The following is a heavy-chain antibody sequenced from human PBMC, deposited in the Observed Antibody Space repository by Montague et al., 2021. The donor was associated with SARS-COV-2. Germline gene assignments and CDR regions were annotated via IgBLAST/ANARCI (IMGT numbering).Heavy chain of an antibody. CDR1: GGSISSYHHY. CDR3: GRVILSATSSPFDC. D-gene: IGHD2-15*01. J-gene: IGHJ4*02. V-gene: IGHV4-39*07. Sequence: SETLSLTCPVSGGSISSYHHYWGWIRQPPGKGLEWIGAMYYSGSTWLNPSLKSRVTISVDTSKNQLSLNLRSVTAADTAVYFCGRVILSATSSPFDCWGPGTLVTVSS. CDR2: MYYSGST.